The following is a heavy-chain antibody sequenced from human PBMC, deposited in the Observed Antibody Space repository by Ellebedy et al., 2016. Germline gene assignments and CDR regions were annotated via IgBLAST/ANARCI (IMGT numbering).Heavy chain of an antibody. Sequence: ASVKVSCKGSGYSFTSYWIGWVRQMPGKGLEWMGIIYPGDSDTRYSPSFQGQVTISADKSISTAYLQWSSLKASDTAMYYCARSVSMVRGVIGWFDPWGQGTLVTVSS. CDR1: GYSFTSYW. V-gene: IGHV5-51*01. D-gene: IGHD3-10*01. CDR2: IYPGDSDT. J-gene: IGHJ5*02. CDR3: ARSVSMVRGVIGWFDP.